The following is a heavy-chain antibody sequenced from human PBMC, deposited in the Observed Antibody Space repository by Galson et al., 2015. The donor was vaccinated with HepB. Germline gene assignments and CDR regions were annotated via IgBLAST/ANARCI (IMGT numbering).Heavy chain of an antibody. D-gene: IGHD6-13*01. CDR1: GFTFSSYG. CDR2: IWYDGSNK. V-gene: IGHV3-33*01. J-gene: IGHJ4*02. Sequence: SLRLSCAASGFTFSSYGMHWVRQAPGKGLEWVAVIWYDGSNKYYADSVKGRFTISRDNSKNTLYLQMNSLRAEDTAVYYCARDGSSWGFDYWGQGTLVTVSS. CDR3: ARDGSSWGFDY.